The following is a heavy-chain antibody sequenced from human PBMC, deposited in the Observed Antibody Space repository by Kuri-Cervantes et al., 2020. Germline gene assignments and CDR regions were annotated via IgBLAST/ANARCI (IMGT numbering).Heavy chain of an antibody. V-gene: IGHV6-1*01. CDR2: TYYRSNWQN. Sequence: SETLSLTCAISGDSVSSNGATWNWLRQPPSRGLEWVGRTYYRSNWQNDYAVSVKGRITIKPDTSKNQFSLQLSSVSLEDTAIYYCARDQYYFDYWGQGTLVTVSS. J-gene: IGHJ4*02. CDR1: GDSVSSNGAT. CDR3: ARDQYYFDY.